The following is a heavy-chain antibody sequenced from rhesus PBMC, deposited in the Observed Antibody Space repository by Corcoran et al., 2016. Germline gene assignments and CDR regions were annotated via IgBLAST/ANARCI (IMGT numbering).Heavy chain of an antibody. D-gene: IGHD3-16*01. CDR1: GGSLRGNY. J-gene: IGHJ4*01. CDR2: ISGIEWTT. V-gene: IGHV4-173*01. CDR3: ARVARGFSGSYSPYVDS. Sequence: QLPLQASGTGLVKPSETLSLTCDVSGGSLRGNYWSCIRQPPWKGRSWIVGISGIEWTTDHNPSRQSRVTISTDPSKNRFSLKLSSVTAADTAVYYCARVARGFSGSYSPYVDSWGQGVLVTVSS.